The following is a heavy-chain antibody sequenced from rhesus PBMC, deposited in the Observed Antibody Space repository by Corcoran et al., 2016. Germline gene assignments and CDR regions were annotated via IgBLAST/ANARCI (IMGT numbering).Heavy chain of an antibody. D-gene: IGHD2-21*01. CDR1: GGSISSSY. J-gene: IGHJ4*01. Sequence: QLQLQESGPGLVKPSETLSVTCAVSGGSISSSYWSWIRQAPGKGLEWFGYIYGSGSSTNYNPSLKIRVTLSLDTSKTRLSLNLGSVTAADTAVYYCARGGGYCTGSGCYPFDYWGQGVLVTVSS. CDR3: ARGGGYCTGSGCYPFDY. CDR2: IYGSGSST. V-gene: IGHV4-169*01.